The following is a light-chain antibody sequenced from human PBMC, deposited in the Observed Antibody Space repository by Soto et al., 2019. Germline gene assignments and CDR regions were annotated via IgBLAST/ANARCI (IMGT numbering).Light chain of an antibody. CDR1: SSDVGGYNY. Sequence: QSALTQPASVPGSPGQSITISSTGTSSDVGGYNYVSWYQQHPGKAPKLMIYDVSNRPSGVSNRFSGSKSGNTASLTISGLQGEDEADYYCSSYTSSSTLDVVFGGGTKVTVL. CDR3: SSYTSSSTLDVV. CDR2: DVS. J-gene: IGLJ2*01. V-gene: IGLV2-14*01.